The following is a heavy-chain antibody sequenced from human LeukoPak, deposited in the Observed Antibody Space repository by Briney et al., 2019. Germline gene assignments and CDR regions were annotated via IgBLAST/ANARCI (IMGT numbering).Heavy chain of an antibody. Sequence: QTLSLTCAISGDTVSSNSAAWNWIRQSPSRGLEWLGRTYYRSKWYNDYAASVKSRITINPDTSKNQFFLQLNSVTPEDTAVYYCAKAYDYTKSRAFDIWGQGTMVTVSS. CDR2: TYYRSKWYN. J-gene: IGHJ3*02. CDR1: GDTVSSNSAA. D-gene: IGHD3-16*01. V-gene: IGHV6-1*01. CDR3: AKAYDYTKSRAFDI.